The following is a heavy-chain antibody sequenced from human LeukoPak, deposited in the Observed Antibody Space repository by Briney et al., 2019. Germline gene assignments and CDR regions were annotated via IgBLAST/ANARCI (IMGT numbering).Heavy chain of an antibody. CDR2: IYSGGST. V-gene: IGHV3-53*01. Sequence: GGSLRLSCAASGFTVSSSYMTWVRQAPGKGLEWVSVIYSGGSTYYADSVKGRFTISRDNSNNTLYLQIYSLRAEDTAVYYCAKLGLARGYWGQGTLVTVSS. CDR3: AKLGLARGY. D-gene: IGHD3-10*01. J-gene: IGHJ4*02. CDR1: GFTVSSSY.